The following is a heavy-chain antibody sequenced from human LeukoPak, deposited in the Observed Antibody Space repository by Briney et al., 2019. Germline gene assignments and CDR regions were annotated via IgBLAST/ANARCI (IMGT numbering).Heavy chain of an antibody. D-gene: IGHD3-22*01. Sequence: GGSLRLSCAASGFIFNNYGMQWVRQAPGKGLEWVSAIGASGADTYYSDSAKGRFTISRDNSKSTLYLHMSSLRAEDTAVYFCARRPRDTSGYYLGAFEAWGQGTTVTVSS. V-gene: IGHV3-23*01. J-gene: IGHJ3*01. CDR2: IGASGADT. CDR3: ARRPRDTSGYYLGAFEA. CDR1: GFIFNNYG.